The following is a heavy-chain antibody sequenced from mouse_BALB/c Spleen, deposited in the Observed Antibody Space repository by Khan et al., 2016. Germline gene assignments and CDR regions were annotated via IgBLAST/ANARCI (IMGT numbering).Heavy chain of an antibody. CDR2: INPDSSTI. V-gene: IGHV4-1*02. CDR1: GFDFSRYW. CDR3: ARLEYYGLGAY. D-gene: IGHD1-2*01. J-gene: IGHJ3*01. Sequence: EVQLVESGGGLVQPGGSLKLSCAASGFDFSRYWMSWVRQAPGKGLEWIGEINPDSSTINYTPSLKDKFIISRDNAKNTLYLQMSKVRSEDTDLYYCARLEYYGLGAYWGEGTLVTVSA.